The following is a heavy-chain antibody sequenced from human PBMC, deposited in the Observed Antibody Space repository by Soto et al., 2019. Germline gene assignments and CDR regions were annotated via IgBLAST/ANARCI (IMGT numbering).Heavy chain of an antibody. J-gene: IGHJ4*02. CDR2: ISGDDETT. V-gene: IGHV3-23*01. D-gene: IGHD1-1*01. Sequence: EVQLLESGGGLVQPGGSLRLSCAASGFTLSSIAMNWVRQAPGQGLMWVSAISGDDETTCYADSVKGRFTISRDKSKNTLFLDMNGLRVEDTAVYYCVKGGRNTNILLDYWGQGALVTVSS. CDR1: GFTLSSIA. CDR3: VKGGRNTNILLDY.